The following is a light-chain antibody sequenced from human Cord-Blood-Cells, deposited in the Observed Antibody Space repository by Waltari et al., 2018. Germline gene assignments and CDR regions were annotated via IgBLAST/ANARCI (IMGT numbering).Light chain of an antibody. CDR1: SSAVVGHNY. CDR3: SSYTSSSTSYV. Sequence: QSALTQPASVSGSPGQSLTISRPGTSSAVVGHNYVSCYQQHPGKALKLMIYEVSNRPSGVSNRFSGSKSGNTASLTISGLQAEDEADYYCSSYTSSSTSYVFGTGTKVTVL. V-gene: IGLV2-14*01. CDR2: EVS. J-gene: IGLJ1*01.